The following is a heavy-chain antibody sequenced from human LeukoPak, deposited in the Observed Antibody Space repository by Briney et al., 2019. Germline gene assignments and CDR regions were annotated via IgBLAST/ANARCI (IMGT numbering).Heavy chain of an antibody. J-gene: IGHJ3*02. D-gene: IGHD5-18*01. CDR1: GYSISSGYY. CDR2: IYHSGST. CDR3: ARDVPTVQLWRTDAFDI. Sequence: SVTLSLTCTVSGYSISSGYYWGWIRQPPGKGLEWIGIIYHSGSTYFNPSLKSRVTISVDTSKNQFSLKLTSVTAADTAVYYCARDVPTVQLWRTDAFDIWGQGTMVTVSS. V-gene: IGHV4-38-2*02.